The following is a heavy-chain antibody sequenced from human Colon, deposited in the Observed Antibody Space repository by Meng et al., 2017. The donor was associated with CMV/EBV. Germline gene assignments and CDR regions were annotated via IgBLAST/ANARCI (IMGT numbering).Heavy chain of an antibody. V-gene: IGHV3-23*01. CDR1: GFTFSIYA. Sequence: GESLKISCAASGFTFSIYAMSWVRQAPGKGLEWVSSISDKGSSSYYADSVKGRFSFSRDNSKNTLFLQMNSLRAEDTAIYYCAKGRTTIFGVGDSAMDVWGQGTTVTVSS. D-gene: IGHD3-3*01. CDR2: ISDKGSSS. J-gene: IGHJ6*02. CDR3: AKGRTTIFGVGDSAMDV.